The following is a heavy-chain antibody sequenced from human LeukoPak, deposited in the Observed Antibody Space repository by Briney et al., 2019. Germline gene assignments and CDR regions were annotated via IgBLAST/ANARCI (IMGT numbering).Heavy chain of an antibody. CDR2: ISHSSSYI. CDR3: ARDENSGSYFDY. D-gene: IGHD1-26*01. CDR1: GFTFSSYS. V-gene: IGHV3-21*01. J-gene: IGHJ4*02. Sequence: GGSLRLSCAASGFTFSSYSMNWVRQAPGKGLEWVTSISHSSSYIYYADSVKGRFTISRDNAENSLYLQMNSLRAEDTAVYYCARDENSGSYFDYWGQGTLVTVSS.